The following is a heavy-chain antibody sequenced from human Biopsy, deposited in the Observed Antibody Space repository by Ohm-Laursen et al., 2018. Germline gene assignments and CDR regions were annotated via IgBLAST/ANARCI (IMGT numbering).Heavy chain of an antibody. CDR1: GGSFTGHY. Sequence: SETLSLTCTVSGGSFTGHYWTWIRQPPGQGLEWIGHISHTGYTSYKSSLKSRVTISLDTSRKHFSLRLTSFAAADTAVYYCARGSNEYGGLYFPHWGQGTLVTVSS. D-gene: IGHD4-23*01. J-gene: IGHJ1*01. V-gene: IGHV4-59*11. CDR2: ISHTGYT. CDR3: ARGSNEYGGLYFPH.